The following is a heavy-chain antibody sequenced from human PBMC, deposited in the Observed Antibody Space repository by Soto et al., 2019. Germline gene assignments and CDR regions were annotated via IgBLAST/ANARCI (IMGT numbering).Heavy chain of an antibody. V-gene: IGHV4-59*12. J-gene: IGHJ5*02. CDR1: GAPITINY. D-gene: IGHD3-3*01. CDR2: INHSGST. CDR3: ARAASAGWLLYNWFDP. Sequence: SETLSLTCTVSGAPITINYWSWIRQAPGKGLEWIGYINHSGSTNYNPSLKSRVTISVDTSKNQFSLKLSSVTAADMAVYYCARAASAGWLLYNWFDPWGQGTLVTVSS.